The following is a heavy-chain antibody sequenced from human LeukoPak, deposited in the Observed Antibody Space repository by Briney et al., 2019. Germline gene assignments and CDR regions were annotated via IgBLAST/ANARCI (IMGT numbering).Heavy chain of an antibody. CDR2: ISSDGSDK. CDR1: EFTFNGYN. V-gene: IGHV3-30-3*01. Sequence: PGGSLRLSCEASEFTFNGYNVHWVRQAPGKGLEWVAVISSDGSDKYYADSVKGRFTISRDNSKNTLYLQMNSLRAEDTAVYYCATGRVLAGVFDYWGQGTLVTVSS. CDR3: ATGRVLAGVFDY. D-gene: IGHD1-14*01. J-gene: IGHJ4*02.